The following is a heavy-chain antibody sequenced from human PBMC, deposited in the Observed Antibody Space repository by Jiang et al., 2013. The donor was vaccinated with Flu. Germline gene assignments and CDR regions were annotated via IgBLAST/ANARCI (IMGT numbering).Heavy chain of an antibody. CDR3: ARGYYDFSEAYYGMDV. Sequence: GSGLVKPSETLSLTCTVSGGSISSSSYYWGWIRQPPGKGWSGLGVSIIVGAPTTTRSLKSRVTISVDTSKNQFXLKLSSVTAADTAVYYCARGYYDFSEAYYGMDVWGQGTTGHRSP. CDR1: GGSISSSSYY. J-gene: IGHJ6*02. D-gene: IGHD3-3*01. V-gene: IGHV4-39*06. CDR2: SIIVGAP.